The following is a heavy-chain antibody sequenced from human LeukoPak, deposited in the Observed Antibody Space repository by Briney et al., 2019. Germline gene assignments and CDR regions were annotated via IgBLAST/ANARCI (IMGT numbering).Heavy chain of an antibody. V-gene: IGHV4-31*03. Sequence: SETLSLTCTVSGGSISSGGYYWSWIRQHPGKGLEWIGYIYYSGSTYYNPSLKSRVTISVDTSKNQFSLKLSSVTAADTAVYYCARVPSATYYDFWSGPYYFDYWGRGTLVTVSS. CDR3: ARVPSATYYDFWSGPYYFDY. CDR2: IYYSGST. CDR1: GGSISSGGYY. J-gene: IGHJ4*02. D-gene: IGHD3-3*01.